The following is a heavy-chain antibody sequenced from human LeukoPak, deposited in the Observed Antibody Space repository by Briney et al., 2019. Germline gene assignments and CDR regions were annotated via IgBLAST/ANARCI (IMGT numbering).Heavy chain of an antibody. J-gene: IGHJ4*02. CDR2: MNPDSGDT. CDR3: ARGRLGGFDS. Sequence: ASVKVSCKASGYSFTNYNINWVRQAGGQGLECLGEMNPDSGDTVYRQKFRGRVTLTRDTSMMTAYMEIHNLRSEDTAVYYCARGRLGGFDSWGQGTLVTVSS. CDR1: GYSFTNYN. V-gene: IGHV1-8*01. D-gene: IGHD6-25*01.